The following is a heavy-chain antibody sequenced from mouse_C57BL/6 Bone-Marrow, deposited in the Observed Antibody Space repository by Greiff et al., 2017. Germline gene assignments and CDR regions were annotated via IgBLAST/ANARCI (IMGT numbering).Heavy chain of an antibody. J-gene: IGHJ4*01. V-gene: IGHV1-54*01. CDR1: GYAFTNYL. CDR3: ARSDGSSLYYAMDY. D-gene: IGHD1-1*01. Sequence: QVQLQQSGAELVRPGTSVKVSCKASGYAFTNYLIEWVKQRPGQGLEWIGVINPGSGGTSYNEKFKGKATLTADKSSSTAYMQLSSLTSEDSAVYFCARSDGSSLYYAMDYWGQGTSVTVSS. CDR2: INPGSGGT.